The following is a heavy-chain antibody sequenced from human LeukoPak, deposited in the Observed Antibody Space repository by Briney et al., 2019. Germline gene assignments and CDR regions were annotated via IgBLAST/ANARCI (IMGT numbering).Heavy chain of an antibody. Sequence: ASVKVSCKASGYTFTGYYMHWVRQAPGQGLEWMGWINPNSGGTNYAQKFQGRVTMTRDTSISTAYMELSRLRSDDTAVYYCARGGHHRGYSGYDYPDYWGQGTLVTISS. CDR1: GYTFTGYY. CDR2: INPNSGGT. J-gene: IGHJ4*02. CDR3: ARGGHHRGYSGYDYPDY. V-gene: IGHV1-2*02. D-gene: IGHD5-12*01.